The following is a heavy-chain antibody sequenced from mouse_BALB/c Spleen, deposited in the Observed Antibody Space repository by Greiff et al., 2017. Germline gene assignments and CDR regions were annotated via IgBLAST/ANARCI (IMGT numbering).Heavy chain of an antibody. CDR1: GYTFTDYN. CDR3: ARSHGYYESYYFDY. CDR2: IYPYNGGT. Sequence: EVQLVESGPELVKPGASVKISCKASGYTFTDYNMHWVKQSHGKSLEWIGYIYPYNGGTGYNQKFKSKATLTVDNSSSTAYMELRSLTSEDSAVYYCARSHGYYESYYFDYWGQGTTLTVSS. D-gene: IGHD2-3*01. V-gene: IGHV1S29*02. J-gene: IGHJ2*01.